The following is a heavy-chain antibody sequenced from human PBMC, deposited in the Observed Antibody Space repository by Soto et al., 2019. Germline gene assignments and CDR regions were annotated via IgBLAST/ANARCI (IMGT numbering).Heavy chain of an antibody. CDR2: IYHSGST. V-gene: IGHV4-4*02. D-gene: IGHD4-17*01. Sequence: PSETLSLTCTISGASITLSNWWTWIRQSPGLGLQWIGQIYHSGSTNYNPSLETRVTLSVDTSRNQFSLKLTSMTAADTAVYYCARETDDYGDDYDVWGQGTLVTVSS. J-gene: IGHJ3*01. CDR1: GASITLSNW. CDR3: ARETDDYGDDYDV.